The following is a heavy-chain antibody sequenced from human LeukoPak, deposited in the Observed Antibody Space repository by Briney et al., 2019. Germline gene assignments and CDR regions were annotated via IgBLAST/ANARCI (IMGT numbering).Heavy chain of an antibody. V-gene: IGHV3-21*01. CDR2: ISSSSSYI. D-gene: IGHD6-19*01. J-gene: IGHJ4*02. Sequence: PGGSLRLSCAASGFTFSSYSMYWVRQAPGKGLEWVSSISSSSSYIYYADSVKGRFTISRDNAKNSLYLQMNSLRAEDTAVYYCARDTVAVAGGFDYWGQGTLVTVSS. CDR1: GFTFSSYS. CDR3: ARDTVAVAGGFDY.